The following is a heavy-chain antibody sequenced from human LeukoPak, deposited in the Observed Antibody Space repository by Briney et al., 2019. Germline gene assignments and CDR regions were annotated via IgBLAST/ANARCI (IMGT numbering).Heavy chain of an antibody. Sequence: KPGGSLRLSCAASGFTFSSYWMHWVRQAPGKGLEWVSDISGSGGSTYYADSVKGRFTISRDNAKNSLYLQMNSLRAEDTAVYYCARDYWGSFDSWGQGTLVTVSS. CDR2: ISGSGGST. D-gene: IGHD7-27*01. V-gene: IGHV3-21*01. J-gene: IGHJ4*02. CDR3: ARDYWGSFDS. CDR1: GFTFSSYW.